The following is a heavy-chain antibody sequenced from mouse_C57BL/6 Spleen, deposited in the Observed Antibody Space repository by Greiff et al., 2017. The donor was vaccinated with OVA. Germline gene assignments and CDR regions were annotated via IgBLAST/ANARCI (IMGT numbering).Heavy chain of an antibody. Sequence: EVQLQQSGPELVKPGASVKISCKASGYTFTDYYMNWVKQSHGKSLEWIGDINPNNGGTSYNQKFKGKATLTVDKSSRTAYMELRSLTSEDSAVYYCARAPLYYYGSSSYAMDYWGQGTSVTVSS. V-gene: IGHV1-26*01. J-gene: IGHJ4*01. CDR3: ARAPLYYYGSSSYAMDY. CDR1: GYTFTDYY. D-gene: IGHD1-1*01. CDR2: INPNNGGT.